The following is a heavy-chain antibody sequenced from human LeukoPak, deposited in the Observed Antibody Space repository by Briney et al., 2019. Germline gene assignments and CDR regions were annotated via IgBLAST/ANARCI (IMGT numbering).Heavy chain of an antibody. D-gene: IGHD3-10*01. CDR2: INPTSVGR. CDR1: GYTFTNYF. V-gene: IGHV1-46*01. J-gene: IGHJ4*02. Sequence: GASVKVSCKASGYTFTNYFVYWVRQAPGQGLEWIGIINPTSVGREYAQKFQGRITMTRDTSTSTVYMELNSLRSDDTAVYYCARDRKWGSGSYHYWGQGTLVTVSS. CDR3: ARDRKWGSGSYHY.